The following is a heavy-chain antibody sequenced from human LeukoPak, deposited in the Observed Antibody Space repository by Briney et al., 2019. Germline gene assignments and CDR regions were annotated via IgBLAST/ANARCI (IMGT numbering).Heavy chain of an antibody. CDR1: GFTFSSYA. J-gene: IGHJ4*02. D-gene: IGHD1-14*01. CDR3: ARPPEGNDY. Sequence: GGSLRLSCAASGFTFSSYAMHWVRQAPGKGLEWVAVISYDGSNKYYADSVKGRFTISRDNAKNSLYLQMNSLRAEDTAVYYCARPPEGNDYWGQGTLVTVSS. CDR2: ISYDGSNK. V-gene: IGHV3-30-3*01.